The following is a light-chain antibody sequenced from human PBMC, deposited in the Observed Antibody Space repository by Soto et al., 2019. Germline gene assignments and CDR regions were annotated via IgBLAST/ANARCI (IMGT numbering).Light chain of an antibody. J-gene: IGKJ1*01. V-gene: IGKV1-5*01. Sequence: DIQITQSPSTLSSSIGDRVSITCLSSRSISDWLAWYQQKPGKAPELLIFDASSLKSGVPSRFSGSGSGTEFTLTISRLQPDDVATYHCLQYSSHSWTFGQGTKVDIK. CDR1: RSISDW. CDR2: DAS. CDR3: LQYSSHSWT.